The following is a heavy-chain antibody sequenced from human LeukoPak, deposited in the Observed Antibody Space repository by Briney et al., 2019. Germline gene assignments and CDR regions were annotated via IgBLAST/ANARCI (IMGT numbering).Heavy chain of an antibody. J-gene: IGHJ4*02. D-gene: IGHD5-18*01. CDR3: ARGYSYGYLFEL. Sequence: PSETLSLTCSVSGGSISSGGYYWSWIRQHPGKGLEWIGYIYYSGSTYYNPSLKSRVTISVDTSKNQFSLKLSSVTAADTAVYYCARGYSYGYLFELWGQGTLVTVPS. V-gene: IGHV4-31*03. CDR2: IYYSGST. CDR1: GGSISSGGYY.